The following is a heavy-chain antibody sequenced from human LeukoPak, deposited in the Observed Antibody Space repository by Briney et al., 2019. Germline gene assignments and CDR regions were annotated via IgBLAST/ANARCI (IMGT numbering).Heavy chain of an antibody. CDR3: ARNSGSWGDAFDI. V-gene: IGHV4-59*01. CDR2: IYYSGST. D-gene: IGHD3-22*01. J-gene: IGHJ3*02. CDR1: GGSISSYY. Sequence: SETLSLTCTVSGGSISSYYWSWLRQPPAKELQWIGYIYYSGSTNYNPSLKSRVTISVDTSKNRFSLKLSSVTAADTAVYYCARNSGSWGDAFDIWGQGTMVTVSS.